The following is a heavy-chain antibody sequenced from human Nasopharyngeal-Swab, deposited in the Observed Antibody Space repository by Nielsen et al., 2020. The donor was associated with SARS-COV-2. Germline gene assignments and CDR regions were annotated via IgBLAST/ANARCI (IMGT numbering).Heavy chain of an antibody. V-gene: IGHV1-8*01. J-gene: IGHJ6*03. CDR3: ARGFMVATIFHYYYMDV. Sequence: WVRQAPGQGLEWMGWMNPNSGNTGYAQKFQGRVTMTRNTSISTAYMELSSLRSEDTAVYYCARGFMVATIFHYYYMDVWGKGTTVTVSS. D-gene: IGHD5-12*01. CDR2: MNPNSGNT.